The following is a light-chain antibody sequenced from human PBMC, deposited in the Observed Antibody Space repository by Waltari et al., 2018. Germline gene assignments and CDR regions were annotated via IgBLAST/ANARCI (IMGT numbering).Light chain of an antibody. CDR1: QSIDRW. J-gene: IGKJ2*01. CDR3: QQYDRSPYT. V-gene: IGKV1-5*03. Sequence: DIQMTQSPSTLSASVGDKVTITCRASQSIDRWLACYQQKPGQAPHLLIYGASNLGSGAPSRFGGSGAGTEFTLTITGLQPDDLATYYCQQYDRSPYTFGQGTKVEIK. CDR2: GAS.